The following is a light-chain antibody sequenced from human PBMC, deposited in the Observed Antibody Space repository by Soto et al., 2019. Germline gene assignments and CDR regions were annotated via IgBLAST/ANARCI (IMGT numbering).Light chain of an antibody. J-gene: IGLJ2*01. CDR1: SSDVSGYNY. Sequence: QSVLTQPASVSGSPGQSITISCTGTSSDVSGYNYVSWYQQHPGKAPKLMIYDVSNRPSGVSNRFSGSKSGNTASLTISGLQADDEADYYCSSYTRSSTLYVVFGGGTKLTVL. V-gene: IGLV2-14*01. CDR2: DVS. CDR3: SSYTRSSTLYVV.